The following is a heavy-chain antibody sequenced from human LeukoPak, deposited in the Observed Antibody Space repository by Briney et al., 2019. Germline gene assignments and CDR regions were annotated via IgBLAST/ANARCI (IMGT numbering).Heavy chain of an antibody. CDR2: ISGSGGST. Sequence: PGGPLRLSCAASGFTFSNFAMNWVRQAPGKGLEWVSGISGSGGSTYYADSVKGRFTIFRDNSKNTLYLQMNSLRAGDTAVYYCAKDWGYWGQGTLVTVSS. J-gene: IGHJ4*02. V-gene: IGHV3-23*01. D-gene: IGHD3-16*01. CDR3: AKDWGY. CDR1: GFTFSNFA.